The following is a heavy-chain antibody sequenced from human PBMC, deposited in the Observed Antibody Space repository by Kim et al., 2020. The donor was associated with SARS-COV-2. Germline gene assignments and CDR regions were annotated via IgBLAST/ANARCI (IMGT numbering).Heavy chain of an antibody. J-gene: IGHJ6*02. Sequence: GGSLRLSCAASGFTFSGSAMHWVRQASGKGLEWVGRIRSKANSYATAYAASVKGRFTISRDDSKNTAYLQMNSLKTEDTAVYYCTRGTPATYYYGSGSPGDGMYVWGQGTTVTVSS. V-gene: IGHV3-73*01. CDR3: TRGTPATYYYGSGSPGDGMYV. D-gene: IGHD3-10*01. CDR1: GFTFSGSA. CDR2: IRSKANSYAT.